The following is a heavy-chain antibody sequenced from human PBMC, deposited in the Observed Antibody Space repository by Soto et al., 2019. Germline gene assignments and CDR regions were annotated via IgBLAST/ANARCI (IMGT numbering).Heavy chain of an antibody. CDR3: ARAVYYYDSSGETSFDY. Sequence: AGGSLRLSCAASGFTFSSYAMHWVRQAPGKGLEWVAVISYDGSNKYYADSVKGRFTISRGNSKNTLYLQMNSLRAEDTAVYYCARAVYYYDSSGETSFDYWGQGTLVTVSS. D-gene: IGHD3-22*01. J-gene: IGHJ4*02. V-gene: IGHV3-30-3*01. CDR1: GFTFSSYA. CDR2: ISYDGSNK.